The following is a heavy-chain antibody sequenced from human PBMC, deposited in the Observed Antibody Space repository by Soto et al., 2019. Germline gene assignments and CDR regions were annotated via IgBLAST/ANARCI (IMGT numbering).Heavy chain of an antibody. J-gene: IGHJ3*02. D-gene: IGHD3-16*02. CDR3: ARVIPATDAFDI. CDR2: INPNSGGT. V-gene: IGHV1-2*04. CDR1: GYTFTGYF. Sequence: GASVKVSCKSSGYTFTGYFLHWVRQAPGQGLEWMGWINPNSGGTNYAQKFQDWVTMTRDTSINTAYMELSRLKSDDTAVYYCARVIPATDAFDIWGQGTMVTVSS.